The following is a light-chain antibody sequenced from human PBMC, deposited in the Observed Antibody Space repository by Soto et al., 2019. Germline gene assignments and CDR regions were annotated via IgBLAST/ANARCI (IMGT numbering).Light chain of an antibody. J-gene: IGLJ3*02. Sequence: VLTQPPSVSGAPRQTATITCGGNNIGSRSVHWYQQKSGQAPVLVVFDDSVRPSGIPERISGYNSGNTATLTISGVEAGDEADYYCQVWDTTSAHGMFGGGTKVTVL. CDR1: NIGSRS. CDR3: QVWDTTSAHGM. V-gene: IGLV3-21*02. CDR2: DDS.